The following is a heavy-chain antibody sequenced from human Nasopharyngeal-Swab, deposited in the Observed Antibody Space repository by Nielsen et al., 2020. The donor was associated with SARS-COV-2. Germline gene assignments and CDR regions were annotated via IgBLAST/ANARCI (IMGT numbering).Heavy chain of an antibody. Sequence: ASVPVSRKASGYTFTRYDINWVRQATPPGLEWMGWMNPNRGNSGYAQKFLGRVTMTRITSISTAYMELSSLRSEDTAVYYWARAERGGIVVVITSYYYYYMDVWGKGTTVTVSS. D-gene: IGHD3-22*01. J-gene: IGHJ6*03. V-gene: IGHV1-8*01. CDR2: MNPNRGNS. CDR3: ARAERGGIVVVITSYYYYYMDV. CDR1: GYTFTRYD.